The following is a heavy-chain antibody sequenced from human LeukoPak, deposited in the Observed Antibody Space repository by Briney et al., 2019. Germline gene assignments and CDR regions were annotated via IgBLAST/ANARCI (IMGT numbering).Heavy chain of an antibody. CDR2: IIPIFGTA. Sequence: SVKVSCKASGGTFSSYAISWVRQAPGQGLEWMGGIIPIFGTANYAQKFQGRVTITTDESTSTAYMELSSLRSEDTAVYYCARWIAARPPKDGDYFDYWGQGTLVTVSS. D-gene: IGHD6-6*01. V-gene: IGHV1-69*05. CDR3: ARWIAARPPKDGDYFDY. J-gene: IGHJ4*02. CDR1: GGTFSSYA.